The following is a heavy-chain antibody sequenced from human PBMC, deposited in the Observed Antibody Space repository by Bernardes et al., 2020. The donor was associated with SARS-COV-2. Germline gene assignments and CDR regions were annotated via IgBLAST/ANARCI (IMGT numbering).Heavy chain of an antibody. CDR1: GGSFSGYY. J-gene: IGHJ6*02. CDR3: ARRLRAFYYYGMDV. D-gene: IGHD4-17*01. Sequence: SETLSLTCAVYGGSFSGYYWTWIRQPPGKGLEWIGEVNHSESPNYNPSLKSRVTISVDTSKNQFSLKLKSVTAADMGLYYCARRLRAFYYYGMDVWGQGTTVTVSS. CDR2: VNHSESP. V-gene: IGHV4-34*01.